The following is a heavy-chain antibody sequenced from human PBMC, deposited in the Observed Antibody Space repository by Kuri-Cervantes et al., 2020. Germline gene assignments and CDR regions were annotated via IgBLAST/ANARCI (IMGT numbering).Heavy chain of an antibody. J-gene: IGHJ4*02. CDR2: INAANGNT. CDR3: ARAPPGGYYDNSGYYHFDY. CDR1: GHTFTGYT. D-gene: IGHD3-22*01. Sequence: ASVKVSCKASGHTFTGYTMHWVRQAPGQRLEWMGWINAANGNTKYSQKFQGRVTMTRSTSISTAYMELSSLRSEDTAVYYCARAPPGGYYDNSGYYHFDYWGQGTRGTVSS. V-gene: IGHV1-3*01.